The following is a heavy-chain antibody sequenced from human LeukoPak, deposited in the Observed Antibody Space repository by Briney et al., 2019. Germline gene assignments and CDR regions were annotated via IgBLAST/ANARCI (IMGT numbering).Heavy chain of an antibody. Sequence: GGSLRLSCAASGFTFSSYAMSWVRQAPGKGLEWVSAISGSGGSTYYADSVKSQFTISRDNSKNTLYLQMNSLRAEDTAVYYCATGGSKGIVVVPAVYHDAFDIWGQGTMVTVSS. CDR2: ISGSGGST. D-gene: IGHD2-2*01. CDR3: ATGGSKGIVVVPAVYHDAFDI. J-gene: IGHJ3*02. CDR1: GFTFSSYA. V-gene: IGHV3-23*01.